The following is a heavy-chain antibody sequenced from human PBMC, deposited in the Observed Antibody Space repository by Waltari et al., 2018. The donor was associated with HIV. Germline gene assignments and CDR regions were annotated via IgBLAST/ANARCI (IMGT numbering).Heavy chain of an antibody. D-gene: IGHD2-2*01. CDR1: GFSLSTSGVG. CDR2: IYWDDDK. V-gene: IGHV2-5*02. CDR3: AHMASIVVVPAANYWYFDL. J-gene: IGHJ2*01. Sequence: QITLKESGPTLVKPTQTLTLTCTFSGFSLSTSGVGVGWIRQPLGKALEWLALIYWDDDKRYSTSLKSRLTITKDTSKNQVVLTMTNMDPVDTATYYCAHMASIVVVPAANYWYFDLWGRGTLVTVSS.